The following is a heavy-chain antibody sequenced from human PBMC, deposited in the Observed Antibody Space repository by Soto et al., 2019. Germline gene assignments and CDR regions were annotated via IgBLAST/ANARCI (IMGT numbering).Heavy chain of an antibody. CDR3: AKDVTLLDPSRGWVNYFDY. CDR2: ISYDGSNK. J-gene: IGHJ4*02. V-gene: IGHV3-30*18. CDR1: GFTFSRYG. D-gene: IGHD6-19*01. Sequence: QVQLVESGGGVVQPGRSLRLSCAASGFTFSRYGMHWVRQAPGKGLEWVAVISYDGSNKYYADSVKGRFTISRDNSKNTLYLQMNSLRAEDTPVYYCAKDVTLLDPSRGWVNYFDYWGQGTLVTVSS.